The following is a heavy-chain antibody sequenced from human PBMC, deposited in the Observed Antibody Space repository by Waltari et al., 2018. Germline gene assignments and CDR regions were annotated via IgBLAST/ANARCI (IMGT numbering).Heavy chain of an antibody. CDR3: TMTYYDYLWGTRTTVY. CDR2: IRGTGAST. V-gene: IGHV3-23*01. D-gene: IGHD3-16*01. J-gene: IGHJ4*02. Sequence: QLLESGGGLVQPGGSRSLSFAGSGFTFSSYAITWVRQAPGKGLEWVSAIRGTGASTYYADSVKGRFTISRDNSKNSLYLQMNSLRADDTAVYYCTMTYYDYLWGTRTTVYWGQGTLVTVSS. CDR1: GFTFSSYA.